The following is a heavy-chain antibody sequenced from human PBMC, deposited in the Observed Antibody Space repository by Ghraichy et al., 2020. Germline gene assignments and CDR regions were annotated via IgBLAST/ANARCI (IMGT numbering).Heavy chain of an antibody. CDR3: ARFSARYYYYYGMDV. CDR2: IYDTGST. V-gene: IGHV4-59*01. Sequence: SETLSLTCTVSGGPISAYYWTWIRQPPGKGLEWIAYIYDTGSTKYNPSLKNRVTMSVDTSKNQFSLKLSSVTAADSAVYYCARFSARYYYYYGMDVWGQGTTVTVSS. J-gene: IGHJ6*02. D-gene: IGHD1-26*01. CDR1: GGPISAYY.